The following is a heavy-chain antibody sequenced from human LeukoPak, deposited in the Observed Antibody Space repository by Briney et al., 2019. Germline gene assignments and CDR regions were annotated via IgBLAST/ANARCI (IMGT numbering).Heavy chain of an antibody. Sequence: SETLSLTCTVSGGSMTTHHWNWIRQTPGKGLEWLGYVFDSGRTKENPSLKSRVTLSADTPKNQLSLRLSSVTAADTAVYYCTTIKRGNIFGYFDFWGQGILVTVSS. CDR1: GGSMTTHH. V-gene: IGHV4-59*11. J-gene: IGHJ4*02. CDR2: VFDSGRT. D-gene: IGHD5-18*01. CDR3: TTIKRGNIFGYFDF.